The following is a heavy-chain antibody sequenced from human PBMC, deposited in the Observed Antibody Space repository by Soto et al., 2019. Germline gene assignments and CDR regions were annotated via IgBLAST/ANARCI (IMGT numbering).Heavy chain of an antibody. J-gene: IGHJ6*02. V-gene: IGHV5-51*01. CDR3: ARHPSVPAAQQNYSYGMDV. D-gene: IGHD2-2*01. CDR1: GYSFTSYW. CDR2: IYPGDSDT. Sequence: PGESLKISCKGSGYSFTSYWIGWVRQMPGKGLEWMGIIYPGDSDTRYSPSFQGQVTISADKSISTAYLQWSSLKASDTAMYYCARHPSVPAAQQNYSYGMDVWGQGTTVTVSS.